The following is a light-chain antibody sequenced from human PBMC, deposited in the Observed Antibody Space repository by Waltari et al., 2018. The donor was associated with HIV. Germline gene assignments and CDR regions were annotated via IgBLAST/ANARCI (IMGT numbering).Light chain of an antibody. CDR3: CSHAGNFMFA. Sequence: QSALTQPHSVSGSPGQSRTISCTGTSSYVDTFVSWYQQHPGKAPKGIIYDVNTRPSGVPDRFSGSKSGNTAFLTISGLQAEDEADYHCCSHAGNFMFAFGSGTKVTVL. V-gene: IGLV2-11*01. CDR1: SSYVDTF. CDR2: DVN. J-gene: IGLJ1*01.